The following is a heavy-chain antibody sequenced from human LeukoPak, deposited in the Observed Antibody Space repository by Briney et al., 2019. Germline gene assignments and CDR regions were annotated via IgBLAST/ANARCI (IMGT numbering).Heavy chain of an antibody. CDR3: ARVSYQEGVDY. CDR2: INPNSGGT. Sequence: GASVKISCKASGYTFTSYAMNWVRQAPGQGLEWMGWINPNSGGTNYAQKFEGSGTMTRAASISTAYMELSRLRSDDTAVYYCARVSYQEGVDYWGQGTLVTVSS. D-gene: IGHD2-2*01. V-gene: IGHV1-2*02. CDR1: GYTFTSYA. J-gene: IGHJ4*02.